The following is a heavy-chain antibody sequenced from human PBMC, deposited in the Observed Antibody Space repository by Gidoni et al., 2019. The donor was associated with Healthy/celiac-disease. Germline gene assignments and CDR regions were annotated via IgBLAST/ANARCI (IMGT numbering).Heavy chain of an antibody. J-gene: IGHJ6*04. V-gene: IGHV3-23*01. Sequence: EVQLLESGGGLVQPGGSLRLACAASGFTFSSYAMSWVRQAPGKGLEWVSAISGSGGSTYYADSVKGRFTISRDNSKNTLYLQMNSLRAEDTAVYYCAKSQNKGETPKGTIGTIFGVVMYVWGKGTTVTVSS. CDR1: GFTFSSYA. D-gene: IGHD3-3*01. CDR3: AKSQNKGETPKGTIGTIFGVVMYV. CDR2: ISGSGGST.